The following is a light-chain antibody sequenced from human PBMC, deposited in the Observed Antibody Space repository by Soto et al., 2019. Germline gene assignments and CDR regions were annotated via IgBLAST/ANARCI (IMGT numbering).Light chain of an antibody. J-gene: IGKJ4*01. CDR3: QQYGGSPRLT. Sequence: EIVLTQSPGTLSLSPGERATLSCRASQSVSSSYLAWYQQQPGQAPRLLIYSATKRATGIPDRFSGSGSGTDFTLTISRLEPEDFAVYYCQQYGGSPRLTFGGGTKVDIK. CDR2: SAT. V-gene: IGKV3-20*01. CDR1: QSVSSSY.